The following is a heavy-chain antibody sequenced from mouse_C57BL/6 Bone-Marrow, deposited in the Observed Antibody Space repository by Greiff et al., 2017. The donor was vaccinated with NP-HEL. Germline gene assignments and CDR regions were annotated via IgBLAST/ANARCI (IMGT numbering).Heavy chain of an antibody. CDR3: ARRGSSSGYFDD. Sequence: QVQLQQPGAELVRPGSSVKLSCKASGYTFTSYWMDWVKQRPGQGLEWIGNIYPSDSETHYNQKFKDKATLTVDKSSSTAYMQLSSLTSEDSAVYYCARRGSSSGYFDDWGQGTTLTVSS. CDR2: IYPSDSET. CDR1: GYTFTSYW. V-gene: IGHV1-61*01. J-gene: IGHJ2*01. D-gene: IGHD1-1*01.